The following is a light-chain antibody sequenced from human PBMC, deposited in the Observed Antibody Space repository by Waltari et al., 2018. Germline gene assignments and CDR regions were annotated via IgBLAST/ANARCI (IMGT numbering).Light chain of an antibody. CDR1: QSISSY. CDR3: QQSYSTPPT. Sequence: IQMTQSPSSLSASVGDRVTITCRASQSISSYLNWYQQKPGKDPKFLISAASSLQSGVPSRFSGSGSGTDFTLTISSLQPEDFATYYCQQSYSTPPTFGQGTRLETK. CDR2: AAS. V-gene: IGKV1-39*01. J-gene: IGKJ5*01.